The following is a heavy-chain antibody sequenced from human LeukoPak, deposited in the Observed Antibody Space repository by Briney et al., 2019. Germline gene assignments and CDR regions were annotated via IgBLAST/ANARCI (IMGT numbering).Heavy chain of an antibody. CDR2: IYPGDSYT. CDR1: GYNFTYYF. D-gene: IGHD3-3*01. CDR3: ARHLGGDRTSGYYNY. J-gene: IGHJ4*02. Sequence: GESLKISCKGSGYNFTYYFIAWARQMPGKGLDWMGIIYPGDSYTRYSPSFQGKVTISADKSINTEYLQWRSLKASDTDMYYCARHLGGDRTSGYYNYWGQGTLVTVSS. V-gene: IGHV5-51*01.